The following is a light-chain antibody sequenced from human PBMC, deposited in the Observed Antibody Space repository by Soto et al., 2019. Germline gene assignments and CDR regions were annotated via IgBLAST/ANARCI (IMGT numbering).Light chain of an antibody. V-gene: IGKV1-39*01. CDR1: QSISKY. Sequence: DIQMTQSPSSLSASVGARVTITCRSSQSISKYIHWYQQKPGKAPNLLINAASGLQSGVPSRFSGSGSGTDFALTITSLQAEDFATYYCQQLRMYPSTFGGGTKVDIK. CDR3: QQLRMYPST. J-gene: IGKJ4*01. CDR2: AAS.